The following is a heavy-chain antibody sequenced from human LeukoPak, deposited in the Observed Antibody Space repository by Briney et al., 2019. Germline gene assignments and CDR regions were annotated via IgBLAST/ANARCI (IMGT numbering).Heavy chain of an antibody. V-gene: IGHV3-23*01. CDR1: GFTFSSYA. CDR3: AKDRLIAVAGTCFDY. D-gene: IGHD6-19*01. CDR2: ISGSGGST. Sequence: PGGSLRLSCAASGFTFSSYAMSWVRQAPGEGLEWVSAISGSGGSTYYADSVKGRFTISRDNSKNTLYLQMNSLRAEDTAVYYCAKDRLIAVAGTCFDYWGQGTLVTVSS. J-gene: IGHJ4*02.